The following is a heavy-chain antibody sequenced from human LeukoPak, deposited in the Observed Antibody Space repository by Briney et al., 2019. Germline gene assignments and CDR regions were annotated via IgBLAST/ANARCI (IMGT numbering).Heavy chain of an antibody. Sequence: GGSLRLSCAASGFTFSSYSMNWVRQAPGKGLEWVSGISGSGDSTYYADSVKGRFTISRDNSKNTLYLQMNSLRAEDTAVYHCAKASHPAEGLLEFGYYFDYWGQGTLVTVSS. V-gene: IGHV3-23*01. J-gene: IGHJ4*02. CDR3: AKASHPAEGLLEFGYYFDY. CDR1: GFTFSSYS. D-gene: IGHD2-15*01. CDR2: ISGSGDST.